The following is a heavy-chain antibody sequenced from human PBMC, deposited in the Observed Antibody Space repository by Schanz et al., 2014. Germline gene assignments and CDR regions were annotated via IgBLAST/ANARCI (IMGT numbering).Heavy chain of an antibody. CDR1: GLIFSNYV. Sequence: EVQLLESGGGLVQPGGSLKLSCAASGLIFSNYVMSWVRQAPGKGLEWVSTIGTSGGTNYAESVKGRFTISRDNSKNTLYLHMNSLRPKATAVYYSARGGFGEVSYFDLWGQGTLVTVSS. CDR3: ARGGFGEVSYFDL. V-gene: IGHV3-23*01. D-gene: IGHD3-10*01. J-gene: IGHJ4*02. CDR2: IGTSGGT.